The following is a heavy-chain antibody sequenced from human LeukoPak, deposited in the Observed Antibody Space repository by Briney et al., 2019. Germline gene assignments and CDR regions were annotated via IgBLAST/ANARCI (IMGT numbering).Heavy chain of an antibody. CDR1: GGSIRSSGYS. J-gene: IGHJ4*02. CDR2: IFSSGST. D-gene: IGHD3-10*01. V-gene: IGHV4-30-4*07. CDR3: AKDPTMVRGVIDY. Sequence: PSETLSLTCAVSGGSIRSSGYSWSWIRQPAGKGLEWIGYIFSSGSTYYNPSLKSRVTISVDTSKNQFSLKLSSVTAADTAVYYCAKDPTMVRGVIDYWGQGTLVTVSS.